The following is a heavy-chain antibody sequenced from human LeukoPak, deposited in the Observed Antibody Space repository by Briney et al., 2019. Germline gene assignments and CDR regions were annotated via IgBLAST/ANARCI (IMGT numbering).Heavy chain of an antibody. CDR2: INPNSGGT. CDR1: GYTFTGYY. Sequence: ASVKVSCKASGYTFTGYYMHWVRQAPGQGLEWMGWINPNSGGTNYAQKFQGRVTITADEFTSTAYMELSSLRSEDTAVYYCARDQTLSSSPGWFDPWGQGTLVTVSS. V-gene: IGHV1-2*02. J-gene: IGHJ5*02. CDR3: ARDQTLSSSPGWFDP. D-gene: IGHD3-16*01.